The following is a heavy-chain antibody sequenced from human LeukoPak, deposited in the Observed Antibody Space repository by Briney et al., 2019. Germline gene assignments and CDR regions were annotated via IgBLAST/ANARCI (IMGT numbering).Heavy chain of an antibody. CDR2: ISNGSTTI. J-gene: IGHJ4*02. CDR3: ARGGPSGSYRY. V-gene: IGHV3-11*04. D-gene: IGHD1-26*01. Sequence: GGSLRLSCAASGFTFSDYYMTWIRQAPGKGLEWVSYISNGSTTIYYADSVKGRFTISRDNAKNSLYLQMNSRRAQDTTVYYCARGGPSGSYRYWGQGTLVTVSS. CDR1: GFTFSDYY.